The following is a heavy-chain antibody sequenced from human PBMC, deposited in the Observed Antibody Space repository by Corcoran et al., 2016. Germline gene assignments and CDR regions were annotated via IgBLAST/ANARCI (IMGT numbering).Heavy chain of an antibody. V-gene: IGHV1-18*01. CDR1: GYTFTSYG. Sequence: QVQLVQSGGEVKKPGDSVKVSCKASGYTFTSYGFTWVRQAPGQGLEWMGWISSYNGYTKYEQKFQGRVTLTTDTATRTAYMELTNLRLDDTALYYWARVRAGGCTNCYIAAPDPWGQGTLVTVSS. J-gene: IGHJ5*02. CDR3: ARVRAGGCTNCYIAAPDP. CDR2: ISSYNGYT. D-gene: IGHD2-8*01.